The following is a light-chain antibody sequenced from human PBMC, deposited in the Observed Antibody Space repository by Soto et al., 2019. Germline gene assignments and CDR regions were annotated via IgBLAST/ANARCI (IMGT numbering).Light chain of an antibody. J-gene: IGKJ4*01. V-gene: IGKV1-5*01. CDR3: QQRSNWL. Sequence: IHMTQSPSTLSASVGDRVTITCRASQSISSWLAWYQQKPGKAPKLLIYAASTLQSGVPSRFSGSGSGTDFTLTISSIEPEDFAVYYCQQRSNWLFGGGTKVDIK. CDR2: AAS. CDR1: QSISSW.